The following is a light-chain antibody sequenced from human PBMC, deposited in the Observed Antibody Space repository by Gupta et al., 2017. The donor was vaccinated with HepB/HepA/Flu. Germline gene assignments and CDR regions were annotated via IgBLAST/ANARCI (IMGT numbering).Light chain of an antibody. CDR3: QQHNNWPPVT. J-gene: IGKJ4*01. CDR1: QSVSSY. V-gene: IGKV3-11*01. Sequence: IVLTQSPATLSLSPGERATLSCRASQSVSSYLAWCQQKPGQAPRLLIYDASNRDTGIPARFSGSGYGKDLSLTISSREQEDFAGYYCQQHNNWPPVTFGRGTKVEIK. CDR2: DAS.